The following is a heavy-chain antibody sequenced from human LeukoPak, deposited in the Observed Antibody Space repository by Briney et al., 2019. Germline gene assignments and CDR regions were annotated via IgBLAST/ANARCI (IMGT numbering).Heavy chain of an antibody. D-gene: IGHD2-15*01. V-gene: IGHV3-7*01. CDR2: MKLDGSEE. J-gene: IGHJ5*02. CDR3: TRWARYCSGGSCYSWFDP. CDR1: GFTFSSYW. Sequence: PGGSLRLSCAASGFTFSSYWMSWVRQAPGKGLEWVANMKLDGSEEYYVDSVKGRFTISRDNAKNSLHLQMNSLRVDDTAVYYCTRWARYCSGGSCYSWFDPWGQGTLVTVSS.